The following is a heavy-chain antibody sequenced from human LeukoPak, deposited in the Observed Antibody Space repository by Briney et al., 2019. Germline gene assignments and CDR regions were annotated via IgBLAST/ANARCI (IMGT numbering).Heavy chain of an antibody. CDR1: GFSFSDYW. CDR3: TRERYYDTHFDY. Sequence: GGSLRLACAASGFSFSDYWMRWVRHAPGKGLVWVSRINSDATMRHYADYVKGRFTISPDNAKNTLYLQMDSLRAEDTAVYYCTRERYYDTHFDYWGQGTLVTGSS. D-gene: IGHD3-22*01. J-gene: IGHJ4*02. CDR2: INSDATMR. V-gene: IGHV3-74*01.